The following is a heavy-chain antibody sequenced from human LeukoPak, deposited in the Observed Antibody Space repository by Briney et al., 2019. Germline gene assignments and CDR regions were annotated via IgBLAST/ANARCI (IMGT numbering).Heavy chain of an antibody. Sequence: PSETLSLTCTVSGGSISSYYWSWIRQPPGKGLEWIGYIYYSGSTNDNPSLKSRVTISVDTSKNQFSLKPSSVTAADTAVYYCARELLSGDFDYWGQGTLVTVSS. V-gene: IGHV4-59*01. CDR2: IYYSGST. CDR3: ARELLSGDFDY. CDR1: GGSISSYY. J-gene: IGHJ4*02.